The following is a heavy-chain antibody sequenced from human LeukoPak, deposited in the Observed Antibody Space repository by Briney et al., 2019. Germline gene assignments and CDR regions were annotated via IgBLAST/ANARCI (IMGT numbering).Heavy chain of an antibody. CDR2: IKHDGTEK. Sequence: FLILSYAASEFTFNASWMTWVRQAPGKGLECVANIKHDGTEKNYVDSVKGRFTIYRDNAENTLYLQMNSLRAEDTAVYYCVRHFYVDYWGQGAMVTVSS. D-gene: IGHD2/OR15-2a*01. J-gene: IGHJ4*02. CDR1: EFTFNASW. V-gene: IGHV3-7*03. CDR3: VRHFYVDY.